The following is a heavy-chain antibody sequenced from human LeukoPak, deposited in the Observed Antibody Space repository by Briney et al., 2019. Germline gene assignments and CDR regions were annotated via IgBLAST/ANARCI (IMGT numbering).Heavy chain of an antibody. D-gene: IGHD3-10*01. Sequence: GESLKISCQTSGYSFTSYSIGWVPQMPGSGLEWVGAIYPDDTDTTYGPSFQAQFVSSAAKSIRTAYLQWNSLKASDSATYYCVRQRGASGTINHFDPWGQGTLVTVSS. CDR2: IYPDDTDT. V-gene: IGHV5-51*01. J-gene: IGHJ5*02. CDR3: VRQRGASGTINHFDP. CDR1: GYSFTSYS.